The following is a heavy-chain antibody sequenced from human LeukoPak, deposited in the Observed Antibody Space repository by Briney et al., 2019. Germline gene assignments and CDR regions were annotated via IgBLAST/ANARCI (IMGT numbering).Heavy chain of an antibody. V-gene: IGHV1-8*01. CDR1: GYTFTDHD. CDR3: ARVGFWSGDQDY. Sequence: ASVKVSCKASGYTFTDHDINWVRQATGQGLEWMGWMNPNTGNTGYAQKFQGRVTMTRDTSENTAYMELSGLRSEDTAVYYCARVGFWSGDQDYWGQGTLVTVSS. D-gene: IGHD3-3*01. CDR2: MNPNTGNT. J-gene: IGHJ4*02.